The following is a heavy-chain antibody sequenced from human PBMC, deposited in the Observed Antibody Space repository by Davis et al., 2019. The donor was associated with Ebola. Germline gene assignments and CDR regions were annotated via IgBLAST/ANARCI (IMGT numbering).Heavy chain of an antibody. Sequence: PGGSLRLSCAASGFTFSSYWMSWVRQAPGKGLEWVANIKQDGSEKYYVDSVKGRFTISRDNAKNSLYLQMNSLRAEDTAVYYCARSIRSLDYYGSGDYWGQGTLVTVSS. V-gene: IGHV3-7*03. CDR3: ARSIRSLDYYGSGDY. CDR1: GFTFSSYW. CDR2: IKQDGSEK. J-gene: IGHJ4*02. D-gene: IGHD3-10*01.